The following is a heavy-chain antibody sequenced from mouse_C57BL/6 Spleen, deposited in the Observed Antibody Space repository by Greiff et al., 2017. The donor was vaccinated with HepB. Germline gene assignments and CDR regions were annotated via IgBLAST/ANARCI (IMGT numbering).Heavy chain of an antibody. CDR1: GYTFTDYY. CDR2: INPNNGGT. CDR3: ASNSLIYYDYGLDY. Sequence: EVQLQQSGPELVKPGASVKISCKASGYTFTDYYMNWVKQSHGKSLEWIGDINPNNGGTSYNQKFKSKATLTVDKSSSTAYMELRSLTSEDSAVYYCASNSLIYYDYGLDYWGQGTTLTVSS. D-gene: IGHD2-4*01. V-gene: IGHV1-26*01. J-gene: IGHJ2*01.